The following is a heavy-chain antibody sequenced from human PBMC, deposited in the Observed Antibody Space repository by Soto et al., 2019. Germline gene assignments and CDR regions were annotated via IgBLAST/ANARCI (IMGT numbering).Heavy chain of an antibody. Sequence: PGGSLRLSCAASGFMFSTYSMNWVRQAPGKGLEWVSAISGSGGSTYYADSVKGRFTISRDNSKNTLYLQMNSLRAEDTAVYYCATICSGGSCYPGGYYYYYGMDVWGQGTTVTVSS. J-gene: IGHJ6*02. CDR2: ISGSGGST. CDR1: GFMFSTYS. V-gene: IGHV3-23*01. D-gene: IGHD2-15*01. CDR3: ATICSGGSCYPGGYYYYYGMDV.